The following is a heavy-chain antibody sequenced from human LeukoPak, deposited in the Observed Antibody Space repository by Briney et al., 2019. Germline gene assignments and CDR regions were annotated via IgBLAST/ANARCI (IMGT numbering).Heavy chain of an antibody. D-gene: IGHD3-10*02. CDR2: ISSSGSTI. Sequence: PGGSLRLSCAVSGFTFFSYEMNWVRQAPGKGLEWVSYISSSGSTIYYADSVKGRFTISRDNAKNSLYLQMNSLRAEDTAVYYCAELGITMIGGVWGKGTTVTISS. CDR3: AELGITMIGGV. CDR1: GFTFFSYE. V-gene: IGHV3-48*03. J-gene: IGHJ6*04.